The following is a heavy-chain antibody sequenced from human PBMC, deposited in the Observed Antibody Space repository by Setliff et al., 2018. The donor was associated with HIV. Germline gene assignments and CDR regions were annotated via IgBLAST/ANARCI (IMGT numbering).Heavy chain of an antibody. Sequence: PGGSLRLSCAASGFTFSYYALSWVRQAPGKGLEWVSSISGSGVSTYYADSVKGRFTISGDSSKNTLYLQMNSLRAEDTAVYYCAKDVRRYSSGWYGNAFDIWGQGTMVTVSS. D-gene: IGHD6-19*01. V-gene: IGHV3-23*01. CDR3: AKDVRRYSSGWYGNAFDI. CDR1: GFTFSYYA. CDR2: ISGSGVST. J-gene: IGHJ3*02.